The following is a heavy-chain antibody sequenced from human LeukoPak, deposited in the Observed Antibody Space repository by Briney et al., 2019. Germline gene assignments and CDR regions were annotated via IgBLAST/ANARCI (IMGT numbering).Heavy chain of an antibody. CDR1: GFTVSSNS. D-gene: IGHD2-2*01. J-gene: IGHJ4*02. CDR2: IYSGGST. Sequence: PGGSLRLSCAASGFTVSSNSMTWVRQAPGKGLEWVPVIYSGGSTYYADSVKGRFTISRDNSKNTLYLQMNSLRAEDTAVYYCARYCTSTTCYAPFYWGQGTLVTVSS. V-gene: IGHV3-66*02. CDR3: ARYCTSTTCYAPFY.